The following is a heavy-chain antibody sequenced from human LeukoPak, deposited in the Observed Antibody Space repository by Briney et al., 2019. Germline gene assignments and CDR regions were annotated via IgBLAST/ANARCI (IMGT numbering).Heavy chain of an antibody. J-gene: IGHJ4*02. V-gene: IGHV4-4*02. CDR2: MHQSGII. Sequence: SETLSLTCTVSGGSISSSDWWSWVRQPPGKGLEWIGEMHQSGIINYNPSLKSRVTMSLGKAKKQFSLKLSSVTAADTSVYFCASADYYRIDFWGQGTLVTVSS. CDR3: ASADYYRIDF. CDR1: GGSISSSDW. D-gene: IGHD3-10*01.